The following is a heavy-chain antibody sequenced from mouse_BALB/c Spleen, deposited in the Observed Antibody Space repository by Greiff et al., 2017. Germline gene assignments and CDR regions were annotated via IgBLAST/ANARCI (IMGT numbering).Heavy chain of an antibody. CDR2: IDPENGDT. V-gene: IGHV14-4*02. CDR1: GFNIKDYY. Sequence: VQLQQSGAELVRSGASVKLSCTASGFNIKDYYMHWVKQRPEQGLEWIGWIDPENGDTEYAPKFQGKATMTADTSSNTAYLQLSSLTSEDTAVYSCNAGGTLYAMDYWGQGTSVTVSS. J-gene: IGHJ4*01. D-gene: IGHD4-1*01. CDR3: NAGGTLYAMDY.